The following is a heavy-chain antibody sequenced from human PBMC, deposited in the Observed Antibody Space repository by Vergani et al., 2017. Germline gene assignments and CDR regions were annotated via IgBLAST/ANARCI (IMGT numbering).Heavy chain of an antibody. CDR3: ARHSPYRSVVPAASSTFDI. J-gene: IGHJ3*02. Sequence: QLQLQESGPGLVKPSETLSLTCTVSGGSISSSSYYWGWIRQPPGKGLEWIGSIYYSGSTYYNPSLKSRVTISVDTSKNQFSLKLSSVTAADTAVYYCARHSPYRSVVPAASSTFDIWGQGTMVTVSS. V-gene: IGHV4-39*01. CDR2: IYYSGST. CDR1: GGSISSSSYY. D-gene: IGHD2-2*01.